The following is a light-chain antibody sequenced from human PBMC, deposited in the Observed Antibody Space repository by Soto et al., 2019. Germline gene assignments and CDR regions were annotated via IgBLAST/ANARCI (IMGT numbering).Light chain of an antibody. CDR3: QQYGSSRT. CDR2: GAS. J-gene: IGKJ1*01. V-gene: IGKV3-20*01. CDR1: HSVSSSY. Sequence: EIVLTQSPGTLSLPPGERATLSCRASHSVSSSYLAWYQQKPGQAPRLLIYGASSRATGIPDRFSGSGSGTDFTLTISRLEPEDFAVYYCQQYGSSRTFGQGTKVEIK.